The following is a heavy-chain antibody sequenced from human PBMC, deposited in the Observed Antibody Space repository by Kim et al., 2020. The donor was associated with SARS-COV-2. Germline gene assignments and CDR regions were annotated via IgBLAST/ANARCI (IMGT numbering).Heavy chain of an antibody. CDR2: ISYDGLNK. CDR1: GFSFRSYD. Sequence: GGSLRLSCAASGFSFRSYDMHWVRQAPGKGLEWVAVISYDGLNKYFADSVKGRFTISRDNSKNSLFLQMNSLRAEDTAVYFCVKGKQQHHFDYWGQGTLVTVSS. J-gene: IGHJ4*02. V-gene: IGHV3-30*18. CDR3: VKGKQQHHFDY. D-gene: IGHD1-1*01.